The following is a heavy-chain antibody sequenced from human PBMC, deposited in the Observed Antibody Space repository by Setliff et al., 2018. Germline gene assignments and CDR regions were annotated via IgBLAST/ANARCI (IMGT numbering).Heavy chain of an antibody. Sequence: KASETLSLTCTVSGGSISSHYWSWIRQPAGKGLEWIGHIYIGGSANYNPSLKNRVTMSIDTSKNQFSLKPNSVTAADMAVYYCARESRYYYDNLGTLDYWGQGTRVTVS. V-gene: IGHV4-4*07. J-gene: IGHJ4*02. CDR3: ARESRYYYDNLGTLDY. CDR2: IYIGGSA. D-gene: IGHD3-22*01. CDR1: GGSISSHY.